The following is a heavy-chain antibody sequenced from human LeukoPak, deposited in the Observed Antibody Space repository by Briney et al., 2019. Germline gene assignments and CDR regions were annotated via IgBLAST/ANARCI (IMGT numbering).Heavy chain of an antibody. J-gene: IGHJ4*02. Sequence: GGSLRLSCAASGFTFSNAWMSWVRQAPGKGLEWVGRIKSNTDGGTTDYAAPVKGRFTISRDDSKNTLYLQMNSLNTEDTAVYYCTTDLQYSSGWLQIDYWGQGTLVPVSS. V-gene: IGHV3-15*01. D-gene: IGHD6-19*01. CDR2: IKSNTDGGTT. CDR1: GFTFSNAW. CDR3: TTDLQYSSGWLQIDY.